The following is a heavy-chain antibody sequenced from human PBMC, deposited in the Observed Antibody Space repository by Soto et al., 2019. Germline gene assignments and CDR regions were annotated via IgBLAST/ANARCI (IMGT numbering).Heavy chain of an antibody. CDR2: INHSGST. D-gene: IGHD3-10*01. Sequence: TLSLTCAVYGGSFSGDYWSWIRQPPGKGLEWIGEINHSGSTNYNPSLKSRVTISVDTSKNQFSLKLSSVTAADTAVYYCARVGAYYYGSGSYYNRDYYYYGMDVWGQGTTVTVSS. V-gene: IGHV4-34*01. J-gene: IGHJ6*02. CDR3: ARVGAYYYGSGSYYNRDYYYYGMDV. CDR1: GGSFSGDY.